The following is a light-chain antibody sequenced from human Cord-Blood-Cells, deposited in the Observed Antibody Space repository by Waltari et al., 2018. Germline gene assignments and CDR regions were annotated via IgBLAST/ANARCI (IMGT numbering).Light chain of an antibody. J-gene: IGLJ1*01. CDR2: DVS. Sequence: QSALTQPASVSGSPGQSITISCTGTSRHVGGYNYVSWYQQHPGKAPKLMIYDVSNRPSGVSNRFSGSKSGNTASLTISGLQAEDEADYYCSSYTSSSTLDVFGTGTKVTVL. V-gene: IGLV2-14*01. CDR1: SRHVGGYNY. CDR3: SSYTSSSTLDV.